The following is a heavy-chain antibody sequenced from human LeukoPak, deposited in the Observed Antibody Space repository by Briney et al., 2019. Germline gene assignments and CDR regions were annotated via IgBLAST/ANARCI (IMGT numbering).Heavy chain of an antibody. V-gene: IGHV3-23*01. CDR2: TSGSGGST. Sequence: GGSLRLSCAASGFTFSSYAMSWVRQAPGKGLEWVSATSGSGGSTYYADSVKGRFTISRDNSKNTPYLQMNSLRAEDTAVYYCAKGTTLVTPFDYWGQGTLVTVSS. J-gene: IGHJ4*02. CDR1: GFTFSSYA. CDR3: AKGTTLVTPFDY. D-gene: IGHD4-23*01.